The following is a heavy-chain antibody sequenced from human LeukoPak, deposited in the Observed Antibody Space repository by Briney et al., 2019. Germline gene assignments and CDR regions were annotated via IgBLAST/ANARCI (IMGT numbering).Heavy chain of an antibody. V-gene: IGHV3-48*03. CDR3: ARESTRGSNWDSFDY. CDR1: GFTFSSYE. D-gene: IGHD6-13*01. CDR2: ITSSGITT. Sequence: GGSLRLSCAASGFTFSSYEMNWVRQAPGKGLEWVSYITSSGITTQYADSVKGRFTISRDNAESSVYLQMNSLRAEDTAIYYCARESTRGSNWDSFDYWGQGTLVTVSS. J-gene: IGHJ4*02.